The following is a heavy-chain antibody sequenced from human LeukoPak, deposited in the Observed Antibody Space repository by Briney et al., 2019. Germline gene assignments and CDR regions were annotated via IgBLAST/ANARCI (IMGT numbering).Heavy chain of an antibody. CDR3: ARVGIAYYYDSSGYYTDF. Sequence: GGSLRLSCAASGFTFSSYGMHWVRQAPGKGLEWVAVISYDGSNKYYADSVKGRFTISRDNAKNSLYLQMNSLRAEDTAVYYCARVGIAYYYDSSGYYTDFWGQGTLVTVSS. V-gene: IGHV3-30*03. CDR1: GFTFSSYG. J-gene: IGHJ4*02. D-gene: IGHD3-22*01. CDR2: ISYDGSNK.